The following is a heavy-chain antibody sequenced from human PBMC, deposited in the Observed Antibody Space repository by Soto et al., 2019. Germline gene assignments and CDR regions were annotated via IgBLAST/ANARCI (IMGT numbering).Heavy chain of an antibody. CDR3: ARDRTVVIDY. V-gene: IGHV1-18*01. Sequence: QVQLVQSGAEVKKPGASVKVSCKASGYTFTSYGISWVRQAPGQGLEWMGWINAHNGNTNYAQKLQGRVTMTTDTSKSPASMELRRLRSDDTDVYYCARDRTVVIDYWGQGTLVTVSS. CDR1: GYTFTSYG. D-gene: IGHD4-17*01. J-gene: IGHJ4*02. CDR2: INAHNGNT.